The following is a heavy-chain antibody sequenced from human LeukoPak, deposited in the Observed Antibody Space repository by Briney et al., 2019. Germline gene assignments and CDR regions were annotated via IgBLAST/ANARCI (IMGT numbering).Heavy chain of an antibody. CDR1: GYIFSSYG. V-gene: IGHV1-18*01. Sequence: ASVKVSCKASGYIFSSYGISWVRQVPGQGLQWMGWISTDTGDTKYEQKFQGRVTMTTDTSTNTAYMELRSLRSDDTAVYYCARDALRYFVRSTFDIWGQGTMVTVSS. CDR2: ISTDTGDT. J-gene: IGHJ3*02. D-gene: IGHD3-9*01. CDR3: ARDALRYFVRSTFDI.